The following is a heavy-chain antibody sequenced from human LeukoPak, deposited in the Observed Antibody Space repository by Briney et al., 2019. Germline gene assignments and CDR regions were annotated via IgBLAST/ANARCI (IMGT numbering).Heavy chain of an antibody. CDR3: ARVWGSDAFDI. J-gene: IGHJ3*02. CDR2: INSDGSST. CDR1: GFTFSHYG. Sequence: PGGSLRLSCAASGFTFSHYGVQWVRQAPGKGLMWVSRINSDGSSTTYADSVKGRFTISRDNAKNTLYLQMNSLRAEDTAKYYCARVWGSDAFDIWGQGTMVTVSS. V-gene: IGHV3-74*01. D-gene: IGHD3-16*01.